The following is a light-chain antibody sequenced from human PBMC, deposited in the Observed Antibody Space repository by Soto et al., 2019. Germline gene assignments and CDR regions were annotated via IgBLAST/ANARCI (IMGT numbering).Light chain of an antibody. Sequence: DIQMTQSPSSLSASVGDRVTITCQASQAISNFLNWYQQKPGKAPKLLIYDSSILETGVPSRFSGSGSGTAFAFTISGLQPQDIATYYCQQFNNLPLTFGGGTKVGIK. CDR1: QAISNF. J-gene: IGKJ4*01. CDR3: QQFNNLPLT. V-gene: IGKV1-33*01. CDR2: DSS.